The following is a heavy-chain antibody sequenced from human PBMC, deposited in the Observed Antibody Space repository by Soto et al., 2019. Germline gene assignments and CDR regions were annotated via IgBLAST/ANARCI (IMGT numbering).Heavy chain of an antibody. CDR3: TTHSSSFPYYYYGMDV. CDR2: IKSKTDGGTT. Sequence: EVQLVESGGGLVKPGGSLRLSCAASGFTFSNAWMSWVRQAPGKGLEWVGRIKSKTDGGTTDYAAPVKGRFTISRDDSKNTLYLQLNSLKTEDTAVYYCTTHSSSFPYYYYGMDVWGQGTTVTVSS. CDR1: GFTFSNAW. J-gene: IGHJ6*02. V-gene: IGHV3-15*01. D-gene: IGHD6-6*01.